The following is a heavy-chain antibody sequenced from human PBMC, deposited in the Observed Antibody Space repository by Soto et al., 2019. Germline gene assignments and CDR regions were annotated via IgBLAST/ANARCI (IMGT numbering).Heavy chain of an antibody. CDR2: ISANIGNT. CDR3: ARTAIAGVMSYYDH. D-gene: IGHD2-21*02. CDR1: GYTFTGYG. V-gene: IGHV1-18*01. Sequence: ASVKVSCKASGYTFTGYGITWLRQAPGQGLEWMGWISANIGNTDFAQNLQGRVTMTTDTSTGTVYMELGSLRSDDTAVYYCARTAIAGVMSYYDHWGQGTLVTVSS. J-gene: IGHJ4*02.